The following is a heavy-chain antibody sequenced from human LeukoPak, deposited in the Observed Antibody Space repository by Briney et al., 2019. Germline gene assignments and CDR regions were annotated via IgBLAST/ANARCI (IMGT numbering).Heavy chain of an antibody. V-gene: IGHV5-51*01. J-gene: IGHJ5*02. Sequence: GESLKISCKGTGYSFTNYWIGWVRQMPGKGLEWMGLISPHDSDTRYSPSFPGQVTISADKSIPTAYLQWSSLKASDTAIYYCARRCDSGGYRFWFDPWGQGTLVTVSS. CDR3: ARRCDSGGYRFWFDP. D-gene: IGHD3-16*02. CDR2: ISPHDSDT. CDR1: GYSFTNYW.